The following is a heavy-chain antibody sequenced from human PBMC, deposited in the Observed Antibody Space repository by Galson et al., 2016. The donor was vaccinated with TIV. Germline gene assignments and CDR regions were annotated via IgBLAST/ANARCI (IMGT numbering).Heavy chain of an antibody. V-gene: IGHV3-30*03. CDR1: GFTFSGHS. J-gene: IGHJ4*03. D-gene: IGHD1-20*01. CDR3: ARTLTSYYFDY. Sequence: SLRLSCAASGFTFSGHSMNWVRQAPGKGLEWVAVISYDGSNHADSVKGRFTISRDKSKNTLFLQMNSLRPEDTAVYYCARTLTSYYFDYWGQGTMVTVSS. CDR2: ISYDGSN.